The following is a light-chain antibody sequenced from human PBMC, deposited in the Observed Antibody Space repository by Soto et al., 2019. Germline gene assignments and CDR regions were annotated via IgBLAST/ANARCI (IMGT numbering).Light chain of an antibody. J-gene: IGKJ1*01. Sequence: IQMTQSPSSLSASVGDRVTITCQASHDISNYLNWYQQKPGRAPKLLIYDASNLEPGVPSRFSGSGSGTHFTFTITSLHPEDIATYYCQHYDNIPPSWTFGQGTKVEIK. CDR2: DAS. CDR3: QHYDNIPPSWT. CDR1: HDISNY. V-gene: IGKV1-33*01.